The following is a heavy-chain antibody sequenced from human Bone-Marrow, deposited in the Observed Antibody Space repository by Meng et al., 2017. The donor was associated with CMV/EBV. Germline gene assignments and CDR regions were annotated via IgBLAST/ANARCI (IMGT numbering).Heavy chain of an antibody. CDR3: AHWTYYYDSSGYYY. CDR1: GFSLSTRGVG. V-gene: IGHV2-5*01. Sequence: SGPTLVNPTQTLTLTCTFSGFSLSTRGVGVGWIRQPPGKALEWRALIYCNDDKRYSPSLKSRLTITKDTSKNQVVLTMTNMDPVDTATYYCAHWTYYYDSSGYYYWGQGTPVTVSS. D-gene: IGHD3-22*01. CDR2: IYCNDDK. J-gene: IGHJ4*02.